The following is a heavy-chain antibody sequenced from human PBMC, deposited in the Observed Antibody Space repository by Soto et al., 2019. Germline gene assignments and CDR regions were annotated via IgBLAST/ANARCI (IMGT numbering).Heavy chain of an antibody. J-gene: IGHJ4*02. CDR2: IYYSGST. V-gene: IGHV4-59*01. Sequence: SETLSLTCTVSGGSISSYYWSWIRQPPGKGLEWIGYIYYSGSTNYNPSLKSRVTISVDTSKNQFSLKLSSVTAADTAVYYCARVYDYVWGSYRYIGTYDYWGQGTLVTVSS. D-gene: IGHD3-16*02. CDR3: ARVYDYVWGSYRYIGTYDY. CDR1: GGSISSYY.